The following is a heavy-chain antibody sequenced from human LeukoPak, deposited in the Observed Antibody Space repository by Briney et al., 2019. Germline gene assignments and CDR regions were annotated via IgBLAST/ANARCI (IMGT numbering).Heavy chain of an antibody. CDR2: ISSSSSYI. Sequence: TGGSLRLSCAASGFTFSSYSMNWVRQAPGKGLEWVSSISSSSSYIYYADSVKGRFTLSRDNAKNSLYLQMNSLRAEDTAVYYCAPSSGDYDYVWGSYRLDYWGQGTLVTVSS. D-gene: IGHD3-16*02. V-gene: IGHV3-21*01. CDR3: APSSGDYDYVWGSYRLDY. J-gene: IGHJ4*02. CDR1: GFTFSSYS.